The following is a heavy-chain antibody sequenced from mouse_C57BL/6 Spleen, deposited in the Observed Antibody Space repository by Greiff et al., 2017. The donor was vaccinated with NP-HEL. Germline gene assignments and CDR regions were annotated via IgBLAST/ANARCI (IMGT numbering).Heavy chain of an antibody. Sequence: EVKLVESGGGLVKPGGSLKLSCAASGFTFSSYAMSWVRQTPEKRLEWVATISDGGSYTYYPDNVKGRFTISRDNAKNNLYLQMSHLKSEDTAMYYSAREGDGKGFDYWGQGTTLTVSS. CDR3: AREGDGKGFDY. CDR2: ISDGGSYT. V-gene: IGHV5-4*01. CDR1: GFTFSSYA. J-gene: IGHJ2*01. D-gene: IGHD3-3*01.